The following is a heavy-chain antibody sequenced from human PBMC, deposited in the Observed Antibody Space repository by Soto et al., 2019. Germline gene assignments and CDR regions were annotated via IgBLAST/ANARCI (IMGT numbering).Heavy chain of an antibody. J-gene: IGHJ3*02. CDR1: GFTFSSYG. V-gene: IGHV3-30*18. CDR3: AKSIAAEVTGAFDI. D-gene: IGHD6-6*01. Sequence: GGSLRLSCAASGFTFSSYGMHWVRQAPGKGLEWVAVISYDGSNKYYADSVKGRFTISRDNSKNTLYLQMNSLRAEDTAVYYCAKSIAAEVTGAFDIWGQGTMVT. CDR2: ISYDGSNK.